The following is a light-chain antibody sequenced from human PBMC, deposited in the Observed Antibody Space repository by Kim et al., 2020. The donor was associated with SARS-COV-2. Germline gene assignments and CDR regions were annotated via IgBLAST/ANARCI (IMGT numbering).Light chain of an antibody. Sequence: WSPGKRATPSGRARQGVANVYLAGYQQKPAQAPSPLIYGASGRATGTQDRFRGSGSGTDFTLTISRLAPEVFAVYYCKEYGSSPRTFGKGTKVDIK. V-gene: IGKV3-20*01. CDR3: KEYGSSPRT. CDR2: GAS. J-gene: IGKJ1*01. CDR1: QGVANVY.